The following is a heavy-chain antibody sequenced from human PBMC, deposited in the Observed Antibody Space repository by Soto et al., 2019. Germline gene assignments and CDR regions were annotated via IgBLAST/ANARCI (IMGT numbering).Heavy chain of an antibody. CDR3: ARVGGINWFDP. CDR2: IYYSGST. V-gene: IGHV4-31*03. D-gene: IGHD3-16*01. Sequence: PSETLSLTCTVSGGSFSSGGYYWSWLRQHPGKGLEWVGYIYYSGSTYYNPSLKSRVTISVDTSKNQFSLKLSSVTAADTAVYYCARVGGINWFDPWGQGTLVTVSS. J-gene: IGHJ5*02. CDR1: GGSFSSGGYY.